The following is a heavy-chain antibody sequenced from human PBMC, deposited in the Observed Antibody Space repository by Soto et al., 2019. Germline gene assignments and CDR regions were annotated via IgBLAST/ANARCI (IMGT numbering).Heavy chain of an antibody. D-gene: IGHD6-19*01. Sequence: ASVKVSCKASGYTFTSYGISWVRQAPGQGLEWMGWISAYNGNTNYAQKLQGRVTMTTDTSTSTAYMELRSLRSDDTAVYYCARVGVGSGWYTTSLFDYWGQGTLVTVSS. V-gene: IGHV1-18*01. CDR1: GYTFTSYG. CDR2: ISAYNGNT. J-gene: IGHJ4*02. CDR3: ARVGVGSGWYTTSLFDY.